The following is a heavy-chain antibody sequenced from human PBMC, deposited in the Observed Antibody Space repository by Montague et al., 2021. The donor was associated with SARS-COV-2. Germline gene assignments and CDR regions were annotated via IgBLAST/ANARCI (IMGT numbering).Heavy chain of an antibody. Sequence: SETLSLTCAVYGGSFSNYYWSWIRQPPGKGLEWIGDSNHRGSTNYNPSLKSRVTISVDTSKNQFSLKLNSVTAADTAVYCCARGILSMNIAVVVLLGGIYYFDSWGQGTLVAVSS. D-gene: IGHD3-22*01. CDR1: GGSFSNYY. J-gene: IGHJ4*02. CDR3: ARGILSMNIAVVVLLGGIYYFDS. V-gene: IGHV4-34*01. CDR2: SNHRGST.